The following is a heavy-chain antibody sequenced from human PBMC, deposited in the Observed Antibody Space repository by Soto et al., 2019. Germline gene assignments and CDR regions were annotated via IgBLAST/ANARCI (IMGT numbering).Heavy chain of an antibody. CDR3: ARLEGFSSGTFDY. CDR1: GGSISDSTYC. D-gene: IGHD1-1*01. CDR2: MYSNGNT. Sequence: SETLSLTCTVSGGSISDSTYCWGWGRQPPGGGLEWIGAMYSNGNTYYNPSLKSRVTISVDMSKNQFALRVNSVTATDTAVYFCARLEGFSSGTFDYWGQGALVTVSS. V-gene: IGHV4-39*01. J-gene: IGHJ4*02.